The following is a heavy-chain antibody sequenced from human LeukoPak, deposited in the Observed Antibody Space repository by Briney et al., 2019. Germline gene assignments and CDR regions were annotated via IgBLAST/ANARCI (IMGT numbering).Heavy chain of an antibody. CDR3: ASGWGSYYAFDY. Sequence: ASVKVSCKTSGYTFTGYFMHWVRQAPGQGLEWMGWINPNSGTTNYAQKFQGRVTMTRDTSKSTGYMDLSSLRSDDTAVYYCASGWGSYYAFDYWGQGTLVTVSS. D-gene: IGHD3-10*01. CDR1: GYTFTGYF. J-gene: IGHJ4*02. V-gene: IGHV1-2*02. CDR2: INPNSGTT.